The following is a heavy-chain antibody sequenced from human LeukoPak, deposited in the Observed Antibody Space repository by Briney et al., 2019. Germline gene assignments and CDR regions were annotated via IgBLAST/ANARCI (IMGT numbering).Heavy chain of an antibody. V-gene: IGHV4-39*01. CDR2: IYYIGST. J-gene: IGHJ4*02. D-gene: IGHD3-3*01. CDR3: ATQFYTITIFGVVTLYYFDY. CDR1: GGSISSSRYY. Sequence: SETLSLTCTVSGGSISSSRYYAGWIRQPPGKWLEWIGSIYYIGSTYYSRSLKSRVTISVATSKNQFSLKLSSVTAADTAVYYCATQFYTITIFGVVTLYYFDYWGQGTLVTVSS.